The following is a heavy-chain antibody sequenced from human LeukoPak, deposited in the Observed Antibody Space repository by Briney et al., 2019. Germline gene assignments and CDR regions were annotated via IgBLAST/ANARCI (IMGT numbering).Heavy chain of an antibody. CDR1: GGSFSGYY. V-gene: IGHV4-34*01. Sequence: SETLSLTCAVYGGSFSGYYWSWIRQPPGKGLEWIGEINHSGSTNYNPSLKSRVTISVDTSKNQFSLKLSSVTAADTAVYYCARRQPLRFYGMDVWGQGTTVTVSS. CDR3: ARRQPLRFYGMDV. D-gene: IGHD2-2*01. J-gene: IGHJ6*02. CDR2: INHSGST.